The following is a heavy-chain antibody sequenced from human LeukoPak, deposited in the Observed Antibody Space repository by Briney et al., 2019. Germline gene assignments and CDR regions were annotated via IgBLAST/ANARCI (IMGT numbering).Heavy chain of an antibody. CDR1: GYTFSDYF. D-gene: IGHD5-12*01. J-gene: IGHJ4*02. V-gene: IGHV1-2*02. Sequence: ASVKVSCKASGYTFSDYFIHWVRQAPGQGPEWVGWISPSSGDTEYAQKFRGRVTMTRDTSIKTAYIELTGLTSDDTAVYYCARWTPSMKSGYDFDFWGQGTLVTVSS. CDR3: ARWTPSMKSGYDFDF. CDR2: ISPSSGDT.